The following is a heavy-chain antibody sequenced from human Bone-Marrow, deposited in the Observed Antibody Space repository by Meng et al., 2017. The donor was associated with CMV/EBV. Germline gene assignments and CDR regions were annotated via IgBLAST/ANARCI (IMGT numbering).Heavy chain of an antibody. CDR2: ISSSGSTI. V-gene: IGHV3-48*03. Sequence: GESLKIPCAASGFTFSSYEMNWVRQAPGKGLEWVSYISSSGSTIYYADSVKGRFSISRDNAKNSLYLQMNSLRAEDTAVYYCVCTGTGPYWGQGTLVTVSS. CDR3: VCTGTGPY. CDR1: GFTFSSYE. D-gene: IGHD1-7*01. J-gene: IGHJ4*02.